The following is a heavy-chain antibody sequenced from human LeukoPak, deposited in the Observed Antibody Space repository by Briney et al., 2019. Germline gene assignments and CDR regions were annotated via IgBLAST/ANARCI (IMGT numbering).Heavy chain of an antibody. Sequence: TPSETLSFTCTVSGGSISSGSYYWSWIRQPAGKGLEWIGRIYTSGSTNYNPSLKSRVTISVDTSKNQFSLKLSSVTAADTAVYYCAILRAIAAASFGFDPWGQGTLVTVSS. CDR1: GGSISSGSYY. CDR2: IYTSGST. J-gene: IGHJ5*02. V-gene: IGHV4-61*02. CDR3: AILRAIAAASFGFDP. D-gene: IGHD6-13*01.